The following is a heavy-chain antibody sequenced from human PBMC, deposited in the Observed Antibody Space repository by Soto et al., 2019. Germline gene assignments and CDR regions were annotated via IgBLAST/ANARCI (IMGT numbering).Heavy chain of an antibody. V-gene: IGHV4-4*02. CDR2: IYHSGST. Sequence: PSETLSLTCAVSGGSISSSNWWSWVRQPPGKGLEWIGEIYHSGSTNYNPSLKSRVTISVDKSKNQFSLKLSSVTAADTAVYYCARVPLCSGGSCYRSYYYGMDVWGQGTTVTVSS. J-gene: IGHJ6*02. CDR3: ARVPLCSGGSCYRSYYYGMDV. CDR1: GGSISSSNW. D-gene: IGHD2-15*01.